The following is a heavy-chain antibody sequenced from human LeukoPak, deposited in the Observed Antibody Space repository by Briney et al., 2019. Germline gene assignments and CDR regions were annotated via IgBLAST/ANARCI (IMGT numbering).Heavy chain of an antibody. D-gene: IGHD6-19*01. CDR3: GRDPRSSGWDISLYYYHALDV. Sequence: GGSLRLSCAASGFTSSNYGMSWVRQAPGKGLEWVANINQDGGEKNYVDSVKGRFTISRNNAKNSLYLQMNSLRAEDTGVYYCGRDPRSSGWDISLYYYHALDVWGQGTTVTVSS. CDR1: GFTSSNYG. CDR2: INQDGGEK. V-gene: IGHV3-7*01. J-gene: IGHJ6*02.